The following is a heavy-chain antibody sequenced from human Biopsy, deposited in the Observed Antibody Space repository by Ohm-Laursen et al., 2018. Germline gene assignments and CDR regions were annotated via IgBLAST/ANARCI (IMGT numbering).Heavy chain of an antibody. Sequence: SLRLSCAASGFTFSNYAMGWVRQAPGKGLECVSSIGSDARSTLYADSVQGRFTISRDNSKNTLYLQIGNLRAEDTALYYCARAGPYYSDFWGQGTLVTVSS. V-gene: IGHV3-23*01. CDR3: ARAGPYYSDF. J-gene: IGHJ4*02. CDR1: GFTFSNYA. CDR2: IGSDARST.